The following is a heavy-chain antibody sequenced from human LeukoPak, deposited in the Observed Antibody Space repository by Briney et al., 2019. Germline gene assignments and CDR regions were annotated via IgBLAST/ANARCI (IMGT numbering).Heavy chain of an antibody. D-gene: IGHD2-8*01. CDR2: ISSNGGST. J-gene: IGHJ4*02. Sequence: GGSLRLSCAASGFTFSSYAMHWVRQAPGKGLEYVSAISSNGGSTYYANSVKGRFTISRDNSKNTLYLQMNSLRAEDTAVYYCARGTNSEGFDYWGQGTLVTVSS. V-gene: IGHV3-64*01. CDR3: ARGTNSEGFDY. CDR1: GFTFSSYA.